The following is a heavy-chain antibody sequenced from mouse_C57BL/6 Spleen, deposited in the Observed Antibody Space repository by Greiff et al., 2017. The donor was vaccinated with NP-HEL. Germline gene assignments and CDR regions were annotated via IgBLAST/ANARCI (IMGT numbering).Heavy chain of an antibody. D-gene: IGHD1-1*01. V-gene: IGHV1-22*01. CDR3: ARSKAYYWFAY. CDR1: GYNFTDYN. J-gene: IGHJ3*01. CDR2: INPNNGGT. Sequence: VHVKQSGPELVKPGASVKMSCKASGYNFTDYNMHWVKQSHGKSLEWIGYINPNNGGTSYNQKFKGKATLTVNKSSSTAYMELRSLTSADSAVYYCARSKAYYWFAYWGQGTLVTVSA.